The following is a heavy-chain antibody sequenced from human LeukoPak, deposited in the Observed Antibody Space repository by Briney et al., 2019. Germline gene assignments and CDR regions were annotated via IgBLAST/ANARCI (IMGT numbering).Heavy chain of an antibody. CDR3: AKLGSNWNYSPSAFDI. V-gene: IGHV3-9*01. J-gene: IGHJ3*02. Sequence: GRSLRLSCAASGFTFDDYAMHWVRQAPGKGLEWVSGISWNSGSIGYADSVKGRFTVSRDNAKNSLYMQMNSLRAEDTDLYYCAKLGSNWNYSPSAFDIWGQGTMVTVSS. CDR2: ISWNSGSI. CDR1: GFTFDDYA. D-gene: IGHD1-7*01.